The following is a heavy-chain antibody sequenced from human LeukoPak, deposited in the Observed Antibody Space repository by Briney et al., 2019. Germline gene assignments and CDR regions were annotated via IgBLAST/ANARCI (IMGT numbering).Heavy chain of an antibody. D-gene: IGHD3-22*01. V-gene: IGHV3-23*01. Sequence: GGSLRLSCAASGFTFSSYAMSWVRQAPGKGLEWVSAISGSGGSTYYADSVKGRFTISRDNSKNTLYLQMNSLRAEDTAVYYCAKGALYYYDSSTLPTLFDYWGQGTLVTVSS. CDR2: ISGSGGST. CDR3: AKGALYYYDSSTLPTLFDY. J-gene: IGHJ4*02. CDR1: GFTFSSYA.